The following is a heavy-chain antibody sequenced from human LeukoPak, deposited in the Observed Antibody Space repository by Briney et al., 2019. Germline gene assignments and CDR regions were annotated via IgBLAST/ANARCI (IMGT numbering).Heavy chain of an antibody. CDR3: ASIPIPAPRFYYYYMDV. V-gene: IGHV4-59*01. CDR1: GGSISSYY. D-gene: IGHD2-21*01. CDR2: IYYSGST. Sequence: SETLSLTCTVSGGSISSYYWSWIRQPPGKGLEWIGYIYYSGSTNYNPSLKSRVTISVDTSKNQFSLKLSSVTAADTAVYYCASIPIPAPRFYYYYMDVWGKGTTVTVSS. J-gene: IGHJ6*03.